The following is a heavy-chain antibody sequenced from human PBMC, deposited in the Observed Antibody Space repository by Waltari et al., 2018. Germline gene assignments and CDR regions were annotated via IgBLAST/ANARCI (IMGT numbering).Heavy chain of an antibody. V-gene: IGHV4-4*07. CDR1: GGSISGYY. J-gene: IGHJ3*02. D-gene: IGHD2-15*01. CDR3: ARDHYCSGGSCYPGGSAFDI. CDR2: IYTSGST. Sequence: QVLLQESGPGLVKPSETLSLTCTVSGGSISGYYWTWIRTPPGQGLEWIGRIYTSGSTNYNPSLKSRVTISINTSNNQFSLKLSSVTAADTAVYYCARDHYCSGGSCYPGGSAFDIWGQGTMVTVSS.